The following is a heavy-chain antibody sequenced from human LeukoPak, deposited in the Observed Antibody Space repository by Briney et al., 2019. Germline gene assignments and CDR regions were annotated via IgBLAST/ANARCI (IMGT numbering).Heavy chain of an antibody. V-gene: IGHV4-59*01. J-gene: IGHJ5*02. Sequence: KPSETLSLTCTVSGGSISSYYWSWIRQPPGKGLEWIGYIYYSGSTNYNPSLKSRVTISVDTSKNQFSLKLSSVTAADTAVYYCARSHSSFFYDFPDNTIDPWGQGTLVTVSS. CDR2: IYYSGST. CDR1: GGSISSYY. D-gene: IGHD3-3*01. CDR3: ARSHSSFFYDFPDNTIDP.